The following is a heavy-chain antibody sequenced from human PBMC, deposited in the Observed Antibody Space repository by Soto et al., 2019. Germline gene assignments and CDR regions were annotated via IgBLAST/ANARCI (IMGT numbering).Heavy chain of an antibody. CDR2: MSGVGGSI. J-gene: IGHJ3*02. D-gene: IGHD5-12*01. V-gene: IGHV3-23*01. CDR1: GFNFNNYA. CDR3: TPSWPPGNAFDI. Sequence: GGSLRLSCVASGFNFNNYAMSWVRQAPGKGLEWVAAMSGVGGSIYYADSVKGRFTISRDNSKNTLYLQMNSLKTEDTAVYYCTPSWPPGNAFDIWGQGTMVTVSS.